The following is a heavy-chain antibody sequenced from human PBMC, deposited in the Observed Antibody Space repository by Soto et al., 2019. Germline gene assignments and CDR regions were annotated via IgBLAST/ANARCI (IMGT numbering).Heavy chain of an antibody. CDR3: ASPVHVNAFDI. D-gene: IGHD6-6*01. Sequence: EVQLVESGGGLVQPGGSLRLSCAASGFTFSDHYMDWVRQAPGKGLEWVGRSRNKANSYTTEYAASVKGRFTISRDESENSVHLQMNSLKTEDTAVYYCASPVHVNAFDIWGQGTMVTVSS. V-gene: IGHV3-72*01. CDR1: GFTFSDHY. CDR2: SRNKANSYTT. J-gene: IGHJ3*02.